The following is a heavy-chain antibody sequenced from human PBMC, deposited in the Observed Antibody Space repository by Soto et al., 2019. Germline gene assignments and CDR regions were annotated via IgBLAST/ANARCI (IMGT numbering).Heavy chain of an antibody. CDR2: INPNSGGT. CDR1: GYTLTGYY. D-gene: IGHD6-6*01. CDR3: ARGSRYSSPSHYYYYYMDV. Sequence: ASVKVSCKASGYTLTGYYMHWVRQAPGQGLEWMGWINPNSGGTNYAQKFQGWVTMTRDTSISTAYMELSRLRSDDTAVYYCARGSRYSSPSHYYYYYMDVWGKGTTVTVS. J-gene: IGHJ6*03. V-gene: IGHV1-2*04.